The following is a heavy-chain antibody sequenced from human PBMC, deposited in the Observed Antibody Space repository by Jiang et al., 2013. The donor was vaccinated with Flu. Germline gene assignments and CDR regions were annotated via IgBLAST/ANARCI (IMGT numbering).Heavy chain of an antibody. Sequence: LLKPSETLSLTCAVYGGSFSGYYWSWIRQPPGKGLEWIGEINHSGSTNYNPSLKSRVTISVDTSKNQFSLKLSSVTAADTAVYYCARGASPPTVIRPGSCFDYWGQGTLVTVSS. CDR2: INHSGST. CDR1: GGSFSGYY. V-gene: IGHV4-34*01. J-gene: IGHJ4*02. CDR3: ARGASPPTVIRPGSCFDY. D-gene: IGHD4-17*01.